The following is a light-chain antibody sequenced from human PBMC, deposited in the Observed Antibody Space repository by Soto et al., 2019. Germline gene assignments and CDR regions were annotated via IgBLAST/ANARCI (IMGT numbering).Light chain of an antibody. CDR3: QQYNSHSSYT. J-gene: IGKJ2*01. V-gene: IGKV1-5*03. Sequence: DIQKTEYPSTLSASVGDRVTITCRASQSISSWLAWYQQKPGKAPKLLIYKASSLGSGVPSRFSGSGSGTEFTLTISSLQAEDFAIYYCQQYNSHSSYTFGQGTKLEIK. CDR1: QSISSW. CDR2: KAS.